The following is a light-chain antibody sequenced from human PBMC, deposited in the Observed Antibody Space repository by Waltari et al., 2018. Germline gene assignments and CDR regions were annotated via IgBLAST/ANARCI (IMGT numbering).Light chain of an antibody. CDR2: DAS. J-gene: IGKJ3*01. V-gene: IGKV3-11*01. Sequence: CRASQSVRSYVSWYQQKPGHAPRLLMYDASNRAPGIPARFSGSGSGTDFTLTISSLEPEDFAVYYCQHRSNWRRFTFGPGTKVDIK. CDR1: QSVRSY. CDR3: QHRSNWRRFT.